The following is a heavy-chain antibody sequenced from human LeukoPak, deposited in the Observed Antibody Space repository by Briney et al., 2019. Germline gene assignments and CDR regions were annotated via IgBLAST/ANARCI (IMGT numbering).Heavy chain of an antibody. V-gene: IGHV4-59*01. Sequence: ASETLSLTCIVSGGSISSYYWSWIRQPPGMGLEWIGYIYFSGSTNYNPSLKSRVTISVDTSKNQFSLKLSSVTAADTAVYFCARVLSSVEMTPIRAFDIWGQGTMVTVSS. CDR3: ARVLSSVEMTPIRAFDI. D-gene: IGHD5-24*01. CDR2: IYFSGST. CDR1: GGSISSYY. J-gene: IGHJ3*02.